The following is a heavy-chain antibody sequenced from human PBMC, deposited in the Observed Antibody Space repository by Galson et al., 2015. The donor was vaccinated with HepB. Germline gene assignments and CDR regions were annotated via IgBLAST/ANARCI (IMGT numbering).Heavy chain of an antibody. CDR3: AHMRYYDSSGYGGDYYYYYYMDV. V-gene: IGHV2-5*08. CDR2: IDWDDDK. D-gene: IGHD3-22*01. CDR1: GFSLTTRGLC. Sequence: PALVKPTQTLTLTCAFSGFSLTTRGLCVSWIRQPPGKALEWLARIDWDDDKRYSPSLKSRLTITKDTSKNQVVLTMTNMDPVDTATYYCAHMRYYDSSGYGGDYYYYYYMDVWGKGTTVTVSS. J-gene: IGHJ6*03.